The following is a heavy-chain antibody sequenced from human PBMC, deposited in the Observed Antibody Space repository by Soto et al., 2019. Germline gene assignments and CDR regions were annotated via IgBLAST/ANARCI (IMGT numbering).Heavy chain of an antibody. CDR2: IYYRGST. CDR1: GGSISIYY. Sequence: PSETVSLTYTVSGGSISIYYWSWIRQPPGKGLEWIGYIYYRGSTNYNPSLKSRVTIPVDTSKNQFSLKLSSVTAADTAMYYCARFNWYFDLWGRGTLVTVSS. V-gene: IGHV4-59*01. CDR3: ARFNWYFDL. J-gene: IGHJ2*01.